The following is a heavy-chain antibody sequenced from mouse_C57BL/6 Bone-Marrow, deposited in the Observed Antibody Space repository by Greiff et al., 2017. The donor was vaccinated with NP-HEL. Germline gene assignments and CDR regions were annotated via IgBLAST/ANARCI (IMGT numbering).Heavy chain of an antibody. V-gene: IGHV1-59*01. J-gene: IGHJ1*03. CDR3: ARKNYYGSSFWYFDV. CDR1: GYTFTSYW. D-gene: IGHD1-1*01. CDR2: IDPSDSYT. Sequence: QVQLQQPGAELVRPGTSVKLSCKASGYTFTSYWMHWVKQRPGQGLEWIGVIDPSDSYTNYNQKFKGKATLTVDISSSTAYMQLSSLTSEDSAVYYCARKNYYGSSFWYFDVWGTGTTVTVSS.